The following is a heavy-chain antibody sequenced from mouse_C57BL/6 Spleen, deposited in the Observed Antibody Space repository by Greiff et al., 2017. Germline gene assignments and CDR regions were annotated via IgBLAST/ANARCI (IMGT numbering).Heavy chain of an antibody. J-gene: IGHJ3*01. Sequence: VQLQQSGPELVKPGASVKISCKASGYTFTDYYMNWVKQSHGKSLEWIGDINPNNGGTSYNQKFKGKATLTVDKSSSTAYMELRSLTSEDSAVYYCARGIYYGYQFAYWGQVTLVTVSA. CDR3: ARGIYYGYQFAY. V-gene: IGHV1-26*01. CDR2: INPNNGGT. D-gene: IGHD2-2*01. CDR1: GYTFTDYY.